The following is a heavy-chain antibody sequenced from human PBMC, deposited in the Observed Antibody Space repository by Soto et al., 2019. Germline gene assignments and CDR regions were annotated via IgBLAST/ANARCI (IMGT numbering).Heavy chain of an antibody. J-gene: IGHJ2*01. D-gene: IGHD6-6*01. CDR1: GGTLSSYA. CDR2: IIPIFGTA. Sequence: QVQLVQSGAEVKKPGSSVKVSCKASGGTLSSYAISWVRQAPGQGLEWMGGIIPIFGTANYAQKFQGRVTITADESTSTAYMELSSLRSEDTAVYYCARPKAGIAARRVGWYFDLWGRGTLVTVSS. CDR3: ARPKAGIAARRVGWYFDL. V-gene: IGHV1-69*01.